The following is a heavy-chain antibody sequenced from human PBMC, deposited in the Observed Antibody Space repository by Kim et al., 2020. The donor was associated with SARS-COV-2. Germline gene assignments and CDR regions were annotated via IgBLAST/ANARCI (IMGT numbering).Heavy chain of an antibody. CDR2: IYSGGNT. Sequence: GGSLRLSCAASGYTVTYSYMGWVRQAPGKGLEWVSFIYSGGNTIYADYVKGRLIITRDHTKKTLYLQMKSLIAEDAAVVYYAAGVFYYDAVDFKNWGQGT. CDR3: AAGVFYYDAVDFKN. D-gene: IGHD3-22*01. V-gene: IGHV3-66*01. CDR1: GYTVTYSY. J-gene: IGHJ1*01.